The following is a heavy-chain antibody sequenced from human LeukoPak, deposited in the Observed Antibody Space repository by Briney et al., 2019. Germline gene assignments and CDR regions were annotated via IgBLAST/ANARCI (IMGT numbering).Heavy chain of an antibody. V-gene: IGHV4-4*07. CDR1: GGSISSYY. CDR3: ARDGGRGYSSGWYFDF. D-gene: IGHD6-19*01. CDR2: FYTGGST. J-gene: IGHJ4*02. Sequence: SETLSLTCTVSGGSISSYYWNWIRQSAGRGLEWIGRFYTGGSTNYNPSLKSRVTMSVDTSKNQFSLKLTSVIAADTAVYYGARDGGRGYSSGWYFDFWGQGALVTVSS.